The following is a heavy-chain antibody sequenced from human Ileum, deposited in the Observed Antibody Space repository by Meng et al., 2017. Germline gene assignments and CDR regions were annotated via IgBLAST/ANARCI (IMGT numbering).Heavy chain of an antibody. D-gene: IGHD3-16*01. CDR1: GYLFTNFQ. J-gene: IGHJ6*02. CDR3: AREHGLRGDPGMDI. Sequence: ASVKVSCKTSGYLFTNFQINWVRQATGQGLEFMGWMNPGSHGTFHAQKFWGRLTLSTNTSISTAYMELSGLRSEDTDVYYCAREHGLRGDPGMDIWGQGTTVTVSS. V-gene: IGHV1-8*02. CDR2: MNPGSHGT.